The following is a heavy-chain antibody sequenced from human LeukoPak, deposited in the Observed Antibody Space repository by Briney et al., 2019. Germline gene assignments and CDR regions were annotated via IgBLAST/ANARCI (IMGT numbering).Heavy chain of an antibody. Sequence: PSETLSLTCAVYGGSFSGYYWSWIRQPPGKGLGWIGEINHGGSTNYNPSLKSRVTISVDTSKNQFSLKLSSVTAADTAVYYCARGVVLRYFDWLKRCNWFDPWGQGTLVTVSS. CDR3: ARGVVLRYFDWLKRCNWFDP. V-gene: IGHV4-34*01. CDR2: INHGGST. D-gene: IGHD3-9*01. J-gene: IGHJ5*02. CDR1: GGSFSGYY.